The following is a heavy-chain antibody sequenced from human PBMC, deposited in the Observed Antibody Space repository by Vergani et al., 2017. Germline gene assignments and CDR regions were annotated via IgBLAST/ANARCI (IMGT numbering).Heavy chain of an antibody. CDR1: GFTFSSHG. CDR2: IWYDGSNK. Sequence: VQLVESGGGLVQPGGSLRLSCAASGFTFSSHGMHWVRQAPGKGLEWVAVIWYDGSNKYYGDSVKGRFTNSRDNSKNTLYLQMNSLRVEDTAVYYCARWGNEKRLDSWGQGTLVTVSS. D-gene: IGHD1-1*01. V-gene: IGHV3-33*08. CDR3: ARWGNEKRLDS. J-gene: IGHJ5*01.